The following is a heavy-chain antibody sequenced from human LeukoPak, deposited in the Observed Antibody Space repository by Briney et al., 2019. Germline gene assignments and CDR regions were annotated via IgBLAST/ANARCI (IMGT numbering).Heavy chain of an antibody. CDR2: ISGSGGST. CDR1: GFTFSSYA. V-gene: IGHV3-23*01. CDR3: ARDLGVIRVPAILSREYYMDV. J-gene: IGHJ6*03. Sequence: GGSLRLSCAASGFTFSSYAMSWVRQAPGKGLEWVSAISGSGGSTYYADSVKGRFTISRDNSKNTLYLQMNSLRAEDTAVYYCARDLGVIRVPAILSREYYMDVWGKGTTVTVSS. D-gene: IGHD2-2*01.